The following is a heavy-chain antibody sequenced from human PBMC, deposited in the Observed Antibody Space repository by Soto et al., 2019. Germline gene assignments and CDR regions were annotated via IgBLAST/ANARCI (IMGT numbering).Heavy chain of an antibody. CDR2: ISSDGNNK. Sequence: QVQLMESGGGVVQPGRSLRLSCAASGFTFDSYGMHWVRQAPGKGLEWVAVISSDGNNKYYADSVKGRFSIYRDNFNNILYLQMSSLRVEDTAVYYCVKDLLHNTVTTCGSWGQGTLVTVSS. V-gene: IGHV3-30*18. D-gene: IGHD4-17*01. CDR3: VKDLLHNTVTTCGS. CDR1: GFTFDSYG. J-gene: IGHJ5*02.